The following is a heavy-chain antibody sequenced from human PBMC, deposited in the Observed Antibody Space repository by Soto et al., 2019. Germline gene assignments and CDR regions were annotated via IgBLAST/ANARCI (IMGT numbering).Heavy chain of an antibody. CDR1: GFTFSDYA. D-gene: IGHD3-22*01. CDR2: VSGSGYTT. V-gene: IGHV3-23*01. J-gene: IGHJ5*02. CDR3: VNSDSTSAP. Sequence: EVQLLQSGGGLVQPGGSLRLSCEASGFTFSDYAMTWVRQAPGKGLEWVSSVSGSGYTTYYADSVKGRFLISRDNSRNTVVLQMNALRPDDTARYYCVNSDSTSAPWGQGSVVTVSS.